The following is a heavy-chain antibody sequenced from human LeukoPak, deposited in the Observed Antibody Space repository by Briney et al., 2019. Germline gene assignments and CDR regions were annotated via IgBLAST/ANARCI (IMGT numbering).Heavy chain of an antibody. CDR2: INPNSGGT. CDR3: ARLRDYGSGTFYNDY. J-gene: IGHJ4*02. V-gene: IGHV1-2*02. D-gene: IGHD3-10*01. CDR1: GYTFTGYY. Sequence: GASVKVSCKASGYTFTGYYMHWVRQAPGQGLEWMGWINPNSGGTNYAQKFQGRVTMTRDTSISTAYMELSRLRSDDTAVYYCARLRDYGSGTFYNDYWGQGTLVTVSS.